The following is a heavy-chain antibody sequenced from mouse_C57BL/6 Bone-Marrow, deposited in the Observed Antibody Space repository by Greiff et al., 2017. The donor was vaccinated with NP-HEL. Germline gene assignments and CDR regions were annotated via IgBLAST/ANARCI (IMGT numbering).Heavy chain of an antibody. D-gene: IGHD2-4*01. V-gene: IGHV1-50*01. Sequence: QVQLQQPGAELVKPGASVKLSCKASGYTFTSYWMQWVKQRPGQGLEWIGKIDPSDSYTNYNQKFKGKATLTVDTSSSTAYMQLSSLTSEDSAVYYCAPFYYDYDGFDYWGQGTTLTVSS. J-gene: IGHJ2*01. CDR2: IDPSDSYT. CDR1: GYTFTSYW. CDR3: APFYYDYDGFDY.